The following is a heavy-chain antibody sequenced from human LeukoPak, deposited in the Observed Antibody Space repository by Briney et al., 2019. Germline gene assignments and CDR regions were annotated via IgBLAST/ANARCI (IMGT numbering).Heavy chain of an antibody. J-gene: IGHJ4*02. Sequence: GASVKVSCKASGYTFTGYYMHWVRQAPGQGLEWMGWINPNSGGTNYAQKFQGWVTMTRDTSISTAYMELSRLRSDDTAVYYCARAEYCSGGSCLYLDYWGQGTLDTVSS. CDR2: INPNSGGT. D-gene: IGHD2-15*01. CDR3: ARAEYCSGGSCLYLDY. CDR1: GYTFTGYY. V-gene: IGHV1-2*04.